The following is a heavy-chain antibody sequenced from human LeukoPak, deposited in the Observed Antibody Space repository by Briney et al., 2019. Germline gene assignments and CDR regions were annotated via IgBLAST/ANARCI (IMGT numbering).Heavy chain of an antibody. D-gene: IGHD1-26*01. CDR3: ARARHGGSYSNYYYYMDV. Sequence: GGSLRLSRAPSGFTSSSYWMSCVRQAPGKGLEWVGNIKQDGSEKYYVESVKGRFTISRDNAKNSLYLQMNSLRAEDTAVYYCARARHGGSYSNYYYYMDVWGKGTTVTVSS. V-gene: IGHV3-7*01. J-gene: IGHJ6*03. CDR2: IKQDGSEK. CDR1: GFTSSSYW.